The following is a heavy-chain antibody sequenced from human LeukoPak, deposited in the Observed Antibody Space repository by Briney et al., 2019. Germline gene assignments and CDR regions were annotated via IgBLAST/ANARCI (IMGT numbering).Heavy chain of an antibody. CDR2: MNPNSGNT. Sequence: GASVKVSCTASGYTFTSYDINWVRQATGQGLEWMGWMNPNSGNTGYAQKFQGRVTITGNTSIGTAYMELSSLRSEDTAVYYCARDYCSSTSCYKRTFNYWGQGTLVTVSS. CDR3: ARDYCSSTSCYKRTFNY. J-gene: IGHJ4*02. D-gene: IGHD2-2*02. CDR1: GYTFTSYD. V-gene: IGHV1-8*03.